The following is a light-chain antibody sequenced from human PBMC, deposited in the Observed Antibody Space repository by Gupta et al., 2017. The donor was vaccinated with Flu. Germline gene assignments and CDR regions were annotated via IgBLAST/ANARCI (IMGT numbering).Light chain of an antibody. J-gene: IGLJ1*01. CDR1: SSDIGAYNH. CDR3: TSYSSTTTLYV. Sequence: QSALTQPASVSGSPGQSITISCTGTSSDIGAYNHVSWYQQHPNNAPKLMIYEVSNRPSGVSNRFSGSKSGNTASLTISGLQAEDEADYYCTSYSSTTTLYVFGTGTKVTVL. V-gene: IGLV2-14*01. CDR2: EVS.